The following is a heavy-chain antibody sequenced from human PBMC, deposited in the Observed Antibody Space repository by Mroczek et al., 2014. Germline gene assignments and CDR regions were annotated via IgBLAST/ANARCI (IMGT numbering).Heavy chain of an antibody. Sequence: VQLVESGGGLVKPGGSLRLSCAASGFTFSSYSMNWVRQAPGKGLEWVSSISSSSSYIYYADSVKGRFTISRDNAKNSLYLQMNSLRAEDTAVYYCARGSGRWSLANYGYLWGQGTLVTVSS. CDR2: ISSSSSYI. J-gene: IGHJ4*02. D-gene: IGHD5-18*01. V-gene: IGHV3-21*01. CDR3: ARGSGRWSLANYGYL. CDR1: GFTFSSYS.